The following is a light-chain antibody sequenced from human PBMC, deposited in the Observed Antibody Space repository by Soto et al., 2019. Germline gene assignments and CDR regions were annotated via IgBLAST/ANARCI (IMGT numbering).Light chain of an antibody. CDR1: SSDVGGYNY. J-gene: IGLJ2*01. CDR2: EVT. V-gene: IGLV2-8*01. CDR3: SSYAGSNSHSFRV. Sequence: QSALTQPPSASGSPGQSVTISCTGTSSDVGGYNYVSWYQQHPGKAPKLMIYEVTKRPSGVPDRFSGSKSGNTASLTVSGLRTEDEADYYCSSYAGSNSHSFRVFGGGTKLTVL.